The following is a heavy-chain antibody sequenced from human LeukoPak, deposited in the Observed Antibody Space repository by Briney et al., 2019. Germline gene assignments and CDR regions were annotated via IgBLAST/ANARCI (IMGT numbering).Heavy chain of an antibody. V-gene: IGHV3-7*01. Sequence: GGSLRLSCAASGFTFSSYWMSWVRQAPGKGLEWVANIKQDGSEKYYVDSVKGRFTISRDNAKNSLYLQMNSLRAEDTAVYYCAREETYSSSWYHGYYYYYMDVWGKGTTVTVSS. CDR3: AREETYSSSWYHGYYYYYMDV. CDR2: IKQDGSEK. J-gene: IGHJ6*03. D-gene: IGHD6-13*01. CDR1: GFTFSSYW.